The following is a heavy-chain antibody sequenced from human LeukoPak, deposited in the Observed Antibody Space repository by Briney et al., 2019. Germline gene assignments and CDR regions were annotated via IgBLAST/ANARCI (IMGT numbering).Heavy chain of an antibody. CDR3: AKEYSSGWYLSLDY. J-gene: IGHJ4*02. CDR2: ISYDGSNK. D-gene: IGHD6-19*01. CDR1: GFTFSSYG. Sequence: GGSLRLSCAASGFTFSSYGMHWVRQAPGKGLEWVAVISYDGSNKYYADSVKGRFTISRDNSKDTLYLQMNSLRAEDTAVYYCAKEYSSGWYLSLDYWGQGTLVTVSS. V-gene: IGHV3-30*18.